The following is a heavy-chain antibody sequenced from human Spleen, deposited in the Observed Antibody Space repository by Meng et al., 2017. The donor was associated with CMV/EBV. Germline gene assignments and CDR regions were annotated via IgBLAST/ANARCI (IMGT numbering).Heavy chain of an antibody. J-gene: IGHJ5*02. D-gene: IGHD2-2*01. CDR2: IYWNDDK. Sequence: SSSGVGVGWIRQPPGKALEWLALIYWNDDKRYNPSLKSRLTITKDSSKNQVVLTMTNMDPADTGTYYCGHIERFCSSNTRPNWFDPWGQGTLVTVSS. CDR1: SSSGVG. V-gene: IGHV2-5*01. CDR3: GHIERFCSSNTRPNWFDP.